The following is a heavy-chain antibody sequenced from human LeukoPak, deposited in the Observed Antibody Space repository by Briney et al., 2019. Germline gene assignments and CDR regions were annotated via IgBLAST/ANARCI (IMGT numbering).Heavy chain of an antibody. D-gene: IGHD6-19*01. J-gene: IGHJ4*02. CDR2: ISSSGSTI. V-gene: IGHV3-48*03. Sequence: PGGSLRLSCAATGFTFSSYEMNWVRQAPGKGLEWVSYISSSGSTIYYADSVKGRFTISRDNAKNSLYLQMNSLRAEDTAVYYCARAVAGTRKDYWGQGTLVTVSS. CDR3: ARAVAGTRKDY. CDR1: GFTFSSYE.